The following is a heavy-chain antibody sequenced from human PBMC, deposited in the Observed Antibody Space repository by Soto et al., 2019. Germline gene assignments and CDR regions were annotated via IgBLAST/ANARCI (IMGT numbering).Heavy chain of an antibody. CDR3: ARELIFRENWF. D-gene: IGHD3-10*01. CDR1: GFAFSDSA. V-gene: IGHV3-73*01. CDR2: IRGKRGNDGT. J-gene: IGHJ5*01. Sequence: PGGSLRLSCAASGFAFSDSAMHWVRQASGKGLEWIGRIRGKRGNDGTAYAASVKGRFTISRDDSKTTTYLQMNSLKIEDTAVSAAARELIFRENWF.